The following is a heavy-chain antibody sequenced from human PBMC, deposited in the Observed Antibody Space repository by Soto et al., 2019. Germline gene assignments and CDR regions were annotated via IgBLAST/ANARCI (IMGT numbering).Heavy chain of an antibody. CDR1: GFTFSSYG. V-gene: IGHV3-33*01. J-gene: IGHJ3*02. Sequence: QVQLVESGGGVVQPGRSLRLSCAASGFTFSSYGMHWVRQAPGKGLEWVAVIWYDGSNKYYADSVKGRFTISRDNSKNTLYLQMNSLRAEATAVYYCARVKGADHTDAFYIWGQGTMVTVSS. CDR3: ARVKGADHTDAFYI. CDR2: IWYDGSNK.